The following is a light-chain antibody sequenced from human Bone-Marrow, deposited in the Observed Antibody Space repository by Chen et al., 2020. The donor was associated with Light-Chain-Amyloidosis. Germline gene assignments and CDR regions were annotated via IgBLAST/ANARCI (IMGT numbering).Light chain of an antibody. Sequence: DIQMTHSPLSLPVTPGEPASISCQSSQNLLHSNGYNYLDWYLQRPGQSPQLLIYLGSNRASGVPDRFSGSGSGTDFTLKISRVEAEDVGVYYCMQALQTPTFGGGTKVEIK. CDR3: MQALQTPT. V-gene: IGKV2-28*01. CDR1: QNLLHSNGYNY. J-gene: IGKJ4*01. CDR2: LGS.